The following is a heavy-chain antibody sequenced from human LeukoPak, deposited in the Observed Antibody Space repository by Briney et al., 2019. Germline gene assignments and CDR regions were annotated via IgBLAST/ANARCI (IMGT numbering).Heavy chain of an antibody. CDR2: ISYDGSNK. D-gene: IGHD6-19*01. Sequence: GRSLRLSCAASGFTFSSYGMQWVRQAPGKGLEWVAVISYDGSNKYYADSVKGRFTISRDNSKNTLYLQMNSLRAEDTAVYYCAKDRGSGWYAWFDPWGQGTLVTVSS. J-gene: IGHJ5*02. CDR1: GFTFSSYG. CDR3: AKDRGSGWYAWFDP. V-gene: IGHV3-30*18.